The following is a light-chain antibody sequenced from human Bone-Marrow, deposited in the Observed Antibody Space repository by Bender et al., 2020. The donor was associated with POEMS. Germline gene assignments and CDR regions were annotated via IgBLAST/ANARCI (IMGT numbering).Light chain of an antibody. CDR1: SSDLGPYYL. J-gene: IGLJ2*01. CDR2: EDT. V-gene: IGLV2-14*02. Sequence: QSALTQPASVSGSPGQSITISCTGTSSDLGPYYLVSWYQQHPGQAPKLIIYEDTKRPPGVPSRFSGSKSGNTASLTISGLQAEDEADYYCCSYTGNYVVFGGGTELTVL. CDR3: CSYTGNYVV.